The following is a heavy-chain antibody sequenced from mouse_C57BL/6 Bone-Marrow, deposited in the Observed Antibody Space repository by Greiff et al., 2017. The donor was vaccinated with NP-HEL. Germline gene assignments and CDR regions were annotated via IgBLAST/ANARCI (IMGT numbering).Heavy chain of an antibody. J-gene: IGHJ1*03. CDR2: INPDSSTI. Sequence: EAGGIDFSRYWMSWVRRAPGKGLEWIGEINPDSSTINYAPSLKDKFIISRDNAKNTLYLQMSKVRSEDTALYYCARRYYYGSSRNFDVWGTGTTVTVSS. D-gene: IGHD1-1*01. V-gene: IGHV4-1*01. CDR3: ARRYYYGSSRNFDV. CDR1: GIDFSRYW.